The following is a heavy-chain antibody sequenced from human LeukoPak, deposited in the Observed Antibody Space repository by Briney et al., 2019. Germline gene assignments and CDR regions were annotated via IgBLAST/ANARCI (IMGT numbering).Heavy chain of an antibody. Sequence: GGSLRLPCAASGFTFSSYAMSWVRQAPGKGLEWVSAISGSGGSTYNADSVKGRFTIPRDNSKNKLYLQMNSLRAEDTAVYYCAKDGYDYYYYYMDVWGKGTTVTVSS. CDR1: GFTFSSYA. J-gene: IGHJ6*03. CDR2: ISGSGGST. CDR3: AKDGYDYYYYYMDV. V-gene: IGHV3-23*01. D-gene: IGHD1-1*01.